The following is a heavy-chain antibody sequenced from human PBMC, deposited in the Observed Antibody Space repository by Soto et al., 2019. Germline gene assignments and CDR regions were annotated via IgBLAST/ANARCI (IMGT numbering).Heavy chain of an antibody. CDR2: ISPYNGRT. J-gene: IGHJ6*02. CDR1: GYTFTSYP. V-gene: IGHV1-18*01. CDR3: GRCRTDSYAMDV. D-gene: IGHD5-18*01. Sequence: GASVKVSCKASGYTFTSYPIHWVRQVPGQGPEWMGWISPYNGRTNYAQSVKGRVVMTTDISTNTVYLELRSLRSDDSAIYYCGRCRTDSYAMDVWGQGTTVTVSS.